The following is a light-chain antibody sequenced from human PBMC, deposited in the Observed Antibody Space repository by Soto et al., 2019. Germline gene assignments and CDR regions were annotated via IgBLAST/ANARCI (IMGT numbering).Light chain of an antibody. CDR2: STS. CDR1: TGAVTSGYY. J-gene: IGLJ2*01. V-gene: IGLV7-43*01. CDR3: LLFSGGAQLV. Sequence: QTVVTQEPSLTVSPGGTVTLTCASSTGAVTSGYYPNWFQQKPGQAPRALIYSTSNKHSWTPARFSGSPLGGNAALTLSGVHPDDDADYYFLLFSGGAQLVFGGGTKLTVL.